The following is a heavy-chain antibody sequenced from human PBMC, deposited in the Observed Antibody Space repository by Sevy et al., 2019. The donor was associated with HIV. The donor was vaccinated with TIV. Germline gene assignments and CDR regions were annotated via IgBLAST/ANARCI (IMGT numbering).Heavy chain of an antibody. CDR1: GGSISSGDYY. Sequence: SETLSLTCTVSGGSISSGDYYWSWIRQPPGKGLEWIGYIYYSGSTYYNPSLKSRVTISVDTSKNQFSLKLSSVTAAETAVYYCARSDILVPNYYGSGSHLGFDPWGQGTLVTVSS. V-gene: IGHV4-30-4*01. CDR3: ARSDILVPNYYGSGSHLGFDP. J-gene: IGHJ5*02. D-gene: IGHD3-10*01. CDR2: IYYSGST.